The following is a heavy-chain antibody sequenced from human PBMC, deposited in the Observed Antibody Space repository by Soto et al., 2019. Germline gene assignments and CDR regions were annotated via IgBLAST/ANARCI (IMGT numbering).Heavy chain of an antibody. J-gene: IGHJ6*02. D-gene: IGHD5-18*01. CDR2: IIPIFGTA. CDR3: ASVDTAMVNYYYYGMDV. CDR1: GGTFSSYA. V-gene: IGHV1-69*13. Sequence: GASVKVSCKASGGTFSSYAISRVRQAPGQGLEWMGGIIPIFGTANYAQKFQGRVTITADESTSTAYMELSSLRSEDTAVYYCASVDTAMVNYYYYGMDVWGQGTTVTVSS.